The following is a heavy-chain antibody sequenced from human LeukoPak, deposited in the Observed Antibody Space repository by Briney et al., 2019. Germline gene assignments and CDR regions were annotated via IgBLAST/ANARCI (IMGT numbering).Heavy chain of an antibody. V-gene: IGHV4-61*01. Sequence: PSETLSLTCTVSGGSVSSGSYYWSWIRQPPGKGLEWIGYIYYSGSTNYNPSLKSRVTISVDTSKNQFSLKLSSVTAADTAVYYCARDWGSSSDWFDPWGQGTLVTVSS. J-gene: IGHJ5*02. CDR1: GGSVSSGSYY. CDR3: ARDWGSSSDWFDP. D-gene: IGHD6-6*01. CDR2: IYYSGST.